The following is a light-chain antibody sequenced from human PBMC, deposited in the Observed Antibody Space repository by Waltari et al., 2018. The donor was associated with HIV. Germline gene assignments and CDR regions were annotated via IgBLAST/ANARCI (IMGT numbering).Light chain of an antibody. CDR1: QSVNYY. CDR2: EAS. Sequence: EIVLTQSPATLSLSPGERATLSCRASQSVNYYLVWYQQKPGQAPRLLIYEASKRATGSPARFSGSGSGTDFTLTISSLEPEDFAVYYCQHRYNWPRTFGQGTKVEIK. V-gene: IGKV3-11*01. J-gene: IGKJ1*01. CDR3: QHRYNWPRT.